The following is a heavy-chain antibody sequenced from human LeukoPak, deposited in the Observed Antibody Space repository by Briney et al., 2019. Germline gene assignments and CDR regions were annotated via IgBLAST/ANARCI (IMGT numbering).Heavy chain of an antibody. V-gene: IGHV1-46*01. J-gene: IGHJ4*02. CDR3: PSGPDTAMVFGMEVDY. D-gene: IGHD5-18*01. Sequence: ASVTVSCKASGYTFTSYYMHWVRQPPGQGLEWMGIINPSGGSTSNAQKFQGRLTITSDTSTRTVDMELSSLPADTTHVYYFPSGPDTAMVFGMEVDYWGQGTLVTVSS. CDR2: INPSGGST. CDR1: GYTFTSYY.